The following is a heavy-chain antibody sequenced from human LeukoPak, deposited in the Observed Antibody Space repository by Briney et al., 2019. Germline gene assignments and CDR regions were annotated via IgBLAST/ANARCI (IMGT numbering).Heavy chain of an antibody. D-gene: IGHD6-19*01. CDR2: ISGSGIGGST. V-gene: IGHV3-23*01. CDR1: GFTFSTYS. J-gene: IGHJ6*03. Sequence: PGGSLRLSCAASGFTFSTYSMNWVRQAPGTGLEWVSGISGSGIGGSTYHADSVKGRFTISRDNSKSTLYLEMNSLRAEDTAVYYCAKSYSSEENSYYYMDVWGKGTTVTVSS. CDR3: AKSYSSEENSYYYMDV.